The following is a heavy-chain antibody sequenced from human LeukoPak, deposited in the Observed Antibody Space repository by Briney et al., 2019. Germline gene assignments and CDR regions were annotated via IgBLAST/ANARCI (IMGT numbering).Heavy chain of an antibody. V-gene: IGHV4-59*08. D-gene: IGHD3-22*01. Sequence: SETLSLTCSVSGGSISGYYWSWIRQPPGKGLEWIGYIHYSGSTDYNPSLKSRVTISVDMSNNQFSLNLRSVTAADTAVYYCARSAMFDGCGYPNYWGQGIPVTVSS. J-gene: IGHJ4*02. CDR2: IHYSGST. CDR3: ARSAMFDGCGYPNY. CDR1: GGSISGYY.